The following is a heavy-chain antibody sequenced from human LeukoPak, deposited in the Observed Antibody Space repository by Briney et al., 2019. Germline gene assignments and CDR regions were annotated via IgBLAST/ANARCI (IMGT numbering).Heavy chain of an antibody. Sequence: GGSLRLSCVASGFTFSSYGMSWVRQAPGKGLEWVSAISGSGGSTYYADSMKGRFTISRDNSKNTLYLQMNSLRAEDTAVYYCAKVVGARVGGGYYYYGMDVWGQGTTVTVSS. J-gene: IGHJ6*02. CDR1: GFTFSSYG. CDR2: ISGSGGST. V-gene: IGHV3-23*01. CDR3: AKVVGARVGGGYYYYGMDV. D-gene: IGHD1-26*01.